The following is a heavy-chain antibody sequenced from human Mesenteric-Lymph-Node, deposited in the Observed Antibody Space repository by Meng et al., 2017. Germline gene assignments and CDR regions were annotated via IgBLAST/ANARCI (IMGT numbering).Heavy chain of an antibody. CDR1: GFNFNTYS. CDR3: ATDVHPLIDY. J-gene: IGHJ4*02. V-gene: IGHV3-21*01. CDR2: ISGSSYFI. Sequence: GESLKISCTGSGFNFNTYSMNWVRQAPGKGLERVASISGSSYFIFHADSLQGRFTISRDNAKKSLYLQMNSLRAEDTAIYYCATDVHPLIDYWGQGTVVTVSS.